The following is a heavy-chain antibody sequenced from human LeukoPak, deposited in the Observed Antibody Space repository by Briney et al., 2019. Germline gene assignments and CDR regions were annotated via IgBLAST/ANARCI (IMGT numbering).Heavy chain of an antibody. CDR1: GYTFTSYY. Sequence: ASVKVSCKASGYTFTSYYMHWVRQAPGQGLEWVGEINPSGGSTTYAQKFQGRVTMARDTSTSTVYMELSSLISEDTAVYYCARGGPYCGGDCYYFDFWGQGTLVTVSS. V-gene: IGHV1-46*01. CDR3: ARGGPYCGGDCYYFDF. D-gene: IGHD2-21*02. CDR2: INPSGGST. J-gene: IGHJ4*02.